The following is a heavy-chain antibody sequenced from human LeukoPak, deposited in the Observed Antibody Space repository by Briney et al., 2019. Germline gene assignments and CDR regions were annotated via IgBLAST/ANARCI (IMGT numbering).Heavy chain of an antibody. CDR3: ARYSGSYRAGWCFDL. V-gene: IGHV4-34*01. CDR1: GGSFSGYY. D-gene: IGHD1-26*01. Sequence: SETLSLTCAVYGGSFSGYYWSWIRQPPGKGLEWIGEINHSGSTNYNPSLKSRVTISVDTSKNQFSLKLSSVTAADTAGYYCARYSGSYRAGWCFDLWGRGTRVTVSS. CDR2: INHSGST. J-gene: IGHJ2*01.